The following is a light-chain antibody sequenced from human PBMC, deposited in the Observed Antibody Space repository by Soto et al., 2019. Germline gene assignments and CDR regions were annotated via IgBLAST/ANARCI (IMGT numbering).Light chain of an antibody. CDR3: QQSYRTPYT. V-gene: IGKV1-39*01. Sequence: DIQMTQSPSFLSASVGDRVTVTCRASQSIRNYLNWYQQIPGKAPNLLIYAASNLQDGVPSRFSGRGSGTDFILTISSLQPEDFATYYCQQSYRTPYTFGQGTKLEIK. J-gene: IGKJ2*01. CDR1: QSIRNY. CDR2: AAS.